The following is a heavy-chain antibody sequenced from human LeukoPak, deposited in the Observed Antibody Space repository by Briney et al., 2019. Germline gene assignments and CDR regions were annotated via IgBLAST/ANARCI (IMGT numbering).Heavy chain of an antibody. J-gene: IGHJ4*02. CDR2: IYSGGST. V-gene: IGHV3-53*05. D-gene: IGHD6-13*01. CDR1: GFTVSSNY. Sequence: GGSLRLSCAASGFTVSSNYMSWVRQAPGKGLEWVSVIYSGGSTYYADSVKGRFTISRDNSKNTVYVQMNSLRVEDTAVYYCARGGLTSSWFEYWGQGTLVTVAS. CDR3: ARGGLTSSWFEY.